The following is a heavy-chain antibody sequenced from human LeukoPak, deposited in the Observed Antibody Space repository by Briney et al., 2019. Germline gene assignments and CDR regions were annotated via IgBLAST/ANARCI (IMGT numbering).Heavy chain of an antibody. CDR3: AKDLRTYCSGGSCYLNWLDP. D-gene: IGHD2-15*01. CDR2: VSGSGDNT. Sequence: GGSLRLSCAASGFIFSSYAMTWVRQAPGKGPEWVSVVSGSGDNTYYADSVKGRFTISRDNSKNTLYLQMNSLRAEDTAVYYCAKDLRTYCSGGSCYLNWLDPWGQGTLVTVSS. J-gene: IGHJ5*02. V-gene: IGHV3-23*01. CDR1: GFIFSSYA.